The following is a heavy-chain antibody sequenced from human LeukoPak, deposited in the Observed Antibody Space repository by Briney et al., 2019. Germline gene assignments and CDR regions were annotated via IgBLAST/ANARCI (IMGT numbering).Heavy chain of an antibody. CDR2: IYPGDSDT. Sequence: GESLKISCQASGYSFFRYWIGWVRQMPGKGLEWMGIIYPGDSDTRYSPSFQGQVPISADRSVSTVYLQWSSLKASDTAMYYCARQNDYGNNFRGLDPFDLWGQGTMVTVSS. D-gene: IGHD4-17*01. CDR1: GYSFFRYW. CDR3: ARQNDYGNNFRGLDPFDL. J-gene: IGHJ3*01. V-gene: IGHV5-51*01.